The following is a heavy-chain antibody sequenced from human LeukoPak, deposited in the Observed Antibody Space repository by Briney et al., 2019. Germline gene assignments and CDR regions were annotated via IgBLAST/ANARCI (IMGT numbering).Heavy chain of an antibody. CDR3: ASIPTGRPQRGYYFDY. V-gene: IGHV4-39*07. CDR1: GGSITSGTYY. Sequence: PSETLSLTCSVSGGSITSGTYYWGWIRQPPGKGLEWIGSFYNSGSTYYNPSLKSRVTISVDTSKNQFSLKLSSVTAADTAVYYCASIPTGRPQRGYYFDYWGQGTLVTVSS. CDR2: FYNSGST. D-gene: IGHD1-14*01. J-gene: IGHJ4*02.